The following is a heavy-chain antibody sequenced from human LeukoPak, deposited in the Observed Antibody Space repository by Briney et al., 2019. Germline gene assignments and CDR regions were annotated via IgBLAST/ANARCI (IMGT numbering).Heavy chain of an antibody. Sequence: TSETLSLTCTVSGGSISGSYWSWLRQSPEKGLEWVGYVHHSGFTHYNPSLRSRVTISVDLSRNQFSLKLTSATAAYTAMYYCARDQRCSRFDGGCDQWYFDLWGRGTLVTVSS. D-gene: IGHD3-10*02. V-gene: IGHV4-59*01. CDR2: VHHSGFT. CDR1: GGSISGSY. CDR3: ARDQRCSRFDGGCDQWYFDL. J-gene: IGHJ2*01.